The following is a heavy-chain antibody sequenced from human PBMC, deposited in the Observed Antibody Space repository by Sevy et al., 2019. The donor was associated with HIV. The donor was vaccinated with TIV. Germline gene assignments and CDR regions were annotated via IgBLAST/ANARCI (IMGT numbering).Heavy chain of an antibody. CDR2: ISSSSSPI. D-gene: IGHD6-19*01. CDR1: GFTFSSYS. V-gene: IGHV3-48*01. CDR3: ARKWLAGFDY. Sequence: GGSLRLSCAASGFTFSSYSMNWVRQAPGKGLEWVSSISSSSSPIYYADSVKGRFTISRDNAKNSLYLQMNSLRAEDTAVYYCARKWLAGFDYWGQGTLVTVSS. J-gene: IGHJ4*02.